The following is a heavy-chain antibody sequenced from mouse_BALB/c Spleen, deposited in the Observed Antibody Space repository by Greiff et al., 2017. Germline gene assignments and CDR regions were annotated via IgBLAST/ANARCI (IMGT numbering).Heavy chain of an antibody. Sequence: EANLVESGGGLVQPGGSLKLSCAASGFTFSSYGMSWVRQTPDKRLELVATINSNGGSTYYPDSVKGRFTISRDNAKNTLYLQMSSLKSEDTAMYYCARGVGSSYNYWGQGTTLTVSS. D-gene: IGHD1-1*01. J-gene: IGHJ2*01. CDR1: GFTFSSYG. V-gene: IGHV5-6-3*01. CDR3: ARGVGSSYNY. CDR2: INSNGGST.